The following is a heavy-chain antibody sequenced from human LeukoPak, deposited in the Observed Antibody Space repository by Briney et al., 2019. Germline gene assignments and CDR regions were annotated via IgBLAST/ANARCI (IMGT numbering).Heavy chain of an antibody. V-gene: IGHV1-69*04. J-gene: IGHJ6*02. CDR2: IIPILGIA. Sequence: ASVKVSCKASGGTFSSYAISWVRQAPGQGLEWMGRIIPILGIANYAQKFQGRVTITADKSTSTAYMELSSLRSEDTAVYYCARDYRYDNLTGYGPYYYYGMDVWGQGTTVTVSS. D-gene: IGHD3-9*01. CDR3: ARDYRYDNLTGYGPYYYYGMDV. CDR1: GGTFSSYA.